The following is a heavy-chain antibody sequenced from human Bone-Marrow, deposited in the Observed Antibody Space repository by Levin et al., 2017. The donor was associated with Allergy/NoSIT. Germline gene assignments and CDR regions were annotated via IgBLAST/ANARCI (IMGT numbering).Heavy chain of an antibody. J-gene: IGHJ4*02. Sequence: KISCKASGGTFSSYAISWVRQAPGQGLEWMGGIIPIFGTANYAQKFQGRVTITADESTSTAYMELSSLRSEDTAVYYCARGGAYSGYDLGYFDYWGQGTLVTVSS. D-gene: IGHD5-12*01. V-gene: IGHV1-69*01. CDR3: ARGGAYSGYDLGYFDY. CDR2: IIPIFGTA. CDR1: GGTFSSYA.